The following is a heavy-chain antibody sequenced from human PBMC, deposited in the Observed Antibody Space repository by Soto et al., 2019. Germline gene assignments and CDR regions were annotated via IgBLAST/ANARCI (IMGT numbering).Heavy chain of an antibody. CDR1: GGTFSSYA. CDR2: IIPIFGTA. D-gene: IGHD2-21*02. V-gene: IGHV1-69*13. J-gene: IGHJ4*02. Sequence: SVKVSCKASGGTFSSYAISWVRQAPGQGLEWMGGIIPIFGTANYAQKFQGRVTITADESTSTAYMELSSLRSEDTAVYYCARSPFVVVTAMDYWGQGTLVTVSS. CDR3: ARSPFVVVTAMDY.